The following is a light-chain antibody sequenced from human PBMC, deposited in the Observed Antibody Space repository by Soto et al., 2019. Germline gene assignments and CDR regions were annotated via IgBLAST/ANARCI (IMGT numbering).Light chain of an antibody. J-gene: IGKJ3*01. V-gene: IGKV3-11*01. Sequence: EIVLTQSPATLSLSPGERATLSCRASQSVSSYLVWYQQKPGQAPRLLIYDASTRATGVPARFSGSGSGTKFIIPISSLESEDFAVFYCQQRGTWPPFTFGPGTTVDIK. CDR2: DAS. CDR3: QQRGTWPPFT. CDR1: QSVSSY.